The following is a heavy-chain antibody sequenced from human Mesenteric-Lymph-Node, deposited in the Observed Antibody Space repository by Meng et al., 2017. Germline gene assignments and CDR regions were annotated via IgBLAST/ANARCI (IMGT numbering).Heavy chain of an antibody. D-gene: IGHD4-17*01. J-gene: IGHJ4*02. CDR1: GGSVSSANYY. V-gene: IGHV4-61*03. CDR3: TTLYGDSIS. CDR2: IYHSGRT. Sequence: QVQLLDAGPGLVRPSETLSLTCTVSGGSVSSANYYWSWIRQPPGKGLEWIGEIYHSGRTNYNPSVKSRVSMSVDKSQNHFSLRLSSVTAADTAVYYCTTLYGDSISWGQGTLVTVSS.